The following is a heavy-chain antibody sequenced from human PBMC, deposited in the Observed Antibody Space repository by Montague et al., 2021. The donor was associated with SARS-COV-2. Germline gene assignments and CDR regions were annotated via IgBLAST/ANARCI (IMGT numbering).Heavy chain of an antibody. CDR1: GGSISSSNYY. D-gene: IGHD3-10*01. CDR2: NYYSRSI. J-gene: IGHJ6*02. V-gene: IGHV4-39*07. CDR3: ARGSAGYYGSGSYGGMDV. Sequence: SETLSLTCTVSGGSISSSNYYWGWNRQPPGKELEWNGSNYYSRSINSNPSRRVRISISVDTSKNQLSLKLSSVTAADTAVYYCARGSAGYYGSGSYGGMDVWGQGTTVTVSS.